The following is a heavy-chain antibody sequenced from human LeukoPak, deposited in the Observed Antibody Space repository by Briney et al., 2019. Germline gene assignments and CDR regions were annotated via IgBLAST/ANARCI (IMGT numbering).Heavy chain of an antibody. D-gene: IGHD2-21*01. CDR3: AKDWEAYCGGDCYSAFDY. CDR1: GFTFSNYW. J-gene: IGHJ4*02. V-gene: IGHV3-74*01. Sequence: GGSLRLSCAASGFTFSNYWMHWVRQAPGKGLVWVSRIKSDGSRTDYADSVKGRFTISRDNAKNTLYLQMNSLRTEDTAVYYCAKDWEAYCGGDCYSAFDYWGQGTLVTVSS. CDR2: IKSDGSRT.